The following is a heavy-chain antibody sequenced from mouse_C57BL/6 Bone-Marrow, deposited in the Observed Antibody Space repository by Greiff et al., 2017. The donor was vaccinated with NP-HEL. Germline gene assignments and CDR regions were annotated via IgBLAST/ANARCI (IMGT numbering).Heavy chain of an antibody. D-gene: IGHD2-1*01. V-gene: IGHV1-82*01. CDR1: GYAFSSSW. J-gene: IGHJ2*01. CDR2: IYPGDGDT. CDR3: ARSGYYGKGDY. Sequence: VQLQQSGPELVKPGASVKISCKASGYAFSSSWMNWVKQRPGKGLEWIGRIYPGDGDTNYNGKFKGKATLTADKSSSTAYMQLSSLTSEDSAVYFCARSGYYGKGDYWGQGTTLTVSS.